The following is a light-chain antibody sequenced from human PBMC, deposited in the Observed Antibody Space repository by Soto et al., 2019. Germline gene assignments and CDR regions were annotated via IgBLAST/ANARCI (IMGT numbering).Light chain of an antibody. CDR1: QSISSW. J-gene: IGKJ1*01. CDR2: KAS. Sequence: DIQMTQSPSTLSASVGDRVTITCRASQSISSWLAWYQQKPGKAPKLLIYKASNLESGVPSRFSRSGSGTEFTLTISSLQPDDFATYYCQQYNSYPWTFGQGTKVEIK. V-gene: IGKV1-5*03. CDR3: QQYNSYPWT.